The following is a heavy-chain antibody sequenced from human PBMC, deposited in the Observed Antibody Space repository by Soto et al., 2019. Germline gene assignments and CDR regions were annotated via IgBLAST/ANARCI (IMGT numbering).Heavy chain of an antibody. J-gene: IGHJ6*02. CDR1: GGSFSGYY. Sequence: SETLSLTCAVYGGSFSGYYWSWIRQPPGKGLEWIGEINHSGSTNYNPSLKSRVTISVDTSKNQFSLKLSSVTAADTAVYYCARVSYYGSGFSISYYYYYGMDVWGQGTTVTVPS. V-gene: IGHV4-34*01. CDR3: ARVSYYGSGFSISYYYYYGMDV. CDR2: INHSGST. D-gene: IGHD3-10*01.